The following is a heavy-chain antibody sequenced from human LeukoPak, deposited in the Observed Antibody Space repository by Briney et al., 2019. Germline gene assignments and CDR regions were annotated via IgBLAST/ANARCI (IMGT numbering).Heavy chain of an antibody. Sequence: SETLSLTCTVSDGSISSYYWSWIRQPPGKGLEWIGYIYYSGSTNYNPSLKSRVTISVDTSKNQFSLKLSSVTAADTAVYYCARLRGLAAAAYWYFDLWGRGTLVTVSS. CDR2: IYYSGST. D-gene: IGHD6-13*01. J-gene: IGHJ2*01. CDR3: ARLRGLAAAAYWYFDL. CDR1: DGSISSYY. V-gene: IGHV4-59*08.